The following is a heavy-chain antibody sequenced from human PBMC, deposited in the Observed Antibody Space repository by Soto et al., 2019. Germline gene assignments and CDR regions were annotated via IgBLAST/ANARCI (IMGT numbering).Heavy chain of an antibody. V-gene: IGHV3-21*01. CDR1: GFTFSTYS. CDR3: ARVASIAVLQPLDV. CDR2: ISSSSSYI. Sequence: LRLSCAASGFTFSTYSMNWVRQAPGKGLEWVSSISSSSSYIYYADSVKGRFTISRDNAKNSLYLQMNSLRAEDTAVYYFARVASIAVLQPLDVCARGTTVTVSS. D-gene: IGHD1-1*01. J-gene: IGHJ6*01.